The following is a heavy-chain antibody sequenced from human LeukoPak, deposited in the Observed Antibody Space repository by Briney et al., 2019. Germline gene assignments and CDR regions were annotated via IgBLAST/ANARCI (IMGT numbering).Heavy chain of an antibody. J-gene: IGHJ3*01. V-gene: IGHV4-39*01. CDR3: ARLPGHYDSSGYRAFDF. CDR2: IYFSGST. D-gene: IGHD3-22*01. Sequence: SETLSLTCTVSGGSINRKTYYWAWIRQPPGKGLEWIGSIYFSGSTYYNSSLKSRVTISVDMSKNQLSLKLISVIAADTAVYYCARLPGHYDSSGYRAFDFWGQGTMVTVSS. CDR1: GGSINRKTYY.